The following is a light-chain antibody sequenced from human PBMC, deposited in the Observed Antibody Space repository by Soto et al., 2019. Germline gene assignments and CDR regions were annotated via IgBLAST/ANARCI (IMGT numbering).Light chain of an antibody. V-gene: IGKV1-5*01. Sequence: DIQMTQSPSTLSASVGDRVTITCRASQSISNWLAWYQQKPGNVPKLLIYHVSNFENGVSSRFSGSGSGTEFTLTITSLQPDDFATYYCQQYNSFSWKFGQGTKVDIK. CDR3: QQYNSFSWK. CDR1: QSISNW. J-gene: IGKJ1*01. CDR2: HVS.